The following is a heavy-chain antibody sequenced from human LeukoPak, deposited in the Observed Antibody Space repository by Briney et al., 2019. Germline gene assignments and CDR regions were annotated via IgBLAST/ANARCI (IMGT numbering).Heavy chain of an antibody. V-gene: IGHV4-59*01. CDR2: IYYSGST. CDR1: GGSISSYY. CDR3: ARFRQQLGYFDY. D-gene: IGHD6-13*01. Sequence: PSETLSLTCTVSGGSISSYYWSWIRQPPGKGLEWIGYIYYSGSTNYNPSLKSRVTISVDTSKNQFSLKLSSVTAADTAVYYCARFRQQLGYFDYWGQGTLVTVSS. J-gene: IGHJ4*02.